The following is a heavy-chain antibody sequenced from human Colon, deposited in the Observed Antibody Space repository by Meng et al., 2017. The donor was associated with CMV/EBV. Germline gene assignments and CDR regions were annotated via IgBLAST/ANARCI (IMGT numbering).Heavy chain of an antibody. V-gene: IGHV1-2*06. J-gene: IGHJ4*02. CDR2: INTYDGDT. CDR1: GYSFTGYY. Sequence: QVQLVQSGSEVKRPGASVKVSCKASGYSFTGYYLHWLRQAPGQRLEWLGRINTYDGDTKYDPKFRGRATMTRDTSITTAYMELDGLTSDDTATYYCARDRASLYYQFDSWGQGTLVTVSS. CDR3: ARDRASLYYQFDS. D-gene: IGHD5/OR15-5a*01.